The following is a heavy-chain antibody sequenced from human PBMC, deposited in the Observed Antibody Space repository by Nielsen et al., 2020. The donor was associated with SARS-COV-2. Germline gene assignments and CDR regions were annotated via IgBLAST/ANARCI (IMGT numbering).Heavy chain of an antibody. Sequence: LSLTCAASGFTFSSYWMGWVRQAPGKGLEWVANIKEDGSEKHYVDSVTGRFTISRDNAKNSLSLEMNSLRAEDTAVYFCARDRGSTGYDELDYWGQGTLVTVSS. D-gene: IGHD5-12*01. J-gene: IGHJ4*02. CDR3: ARDRGSTGYDELDY. V-gene: IGHV3-7*01. CDR1: GFTFSSYW. CDR2: IKEDGSEK.